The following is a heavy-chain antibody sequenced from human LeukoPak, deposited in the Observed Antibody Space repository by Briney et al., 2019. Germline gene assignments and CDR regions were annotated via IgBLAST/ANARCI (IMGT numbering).Heavy chain of an antibody. CDR1: GYSISSGYY. D-gene: IGHD2-2*01. CDR3: ARDRGPAAAIFDY. Sequence: SETLSLTCTVSGYSISSGYYWGWIRQPPGKGLEWIGSIYHSGSTYYNPSLKSRVTISVDTPKNQFSLKLSSVTAADTAVYYCARDRGPAAAIFDYWGQGTLVTVSS. CDR2: IYHSGST. V-gene: IGHV4-38-2*02. J-gene: IGHJ4*02.